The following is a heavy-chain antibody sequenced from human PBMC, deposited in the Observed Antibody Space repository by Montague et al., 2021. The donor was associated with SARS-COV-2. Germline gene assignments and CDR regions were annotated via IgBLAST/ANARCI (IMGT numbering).Heavy chain of an antibody. CDR3: AREGGWLSRGSYYFDY. CDR2: MDYSGST. D-gene: IGHD3-22*01. J-gene: IGHJ4*02. Sequence: SETLSLTCTVSGGSISSSSYYWGWIRQPPGKGLEWIGSMDYSGSTYYNPSLKSRVTISVDTSKNQFSLKLSSVTAADTAVYYCAREGGWLSRGSYYFDYWGQGTLVTVSS. CDR1: GGSISSSSYY. V-gene: IGHV4-39*07.